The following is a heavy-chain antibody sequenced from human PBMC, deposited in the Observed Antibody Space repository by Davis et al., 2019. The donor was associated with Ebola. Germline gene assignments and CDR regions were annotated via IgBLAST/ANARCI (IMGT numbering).Heavy chain of an antibody. V-gene: IGHV4-59*12. CDR3: ARELHDYGGNSVGFDY. D-gene: IGHD4-23*01. CDR1: GASTSSYY. Sequence: SETLSLTCAVSGASTSSYYWSWIRQPPGKGLEWIGSMHYSGSTYNNPSLKSRVTISVDTSKNQFSLKLSSVTAADTAVYYCARELHDYGGNSVGFDYWGPGTLVTVSS. J-gene: IGHJ4*02. CDR2: MHYSGST.